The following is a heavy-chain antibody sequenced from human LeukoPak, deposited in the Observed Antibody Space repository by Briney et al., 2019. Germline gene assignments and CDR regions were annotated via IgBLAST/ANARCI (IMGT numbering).Heavy chain of an antibody. CDR2: INHSGST. CDR1: GGSFSGYY. CDR3: ARGRDYDYSGYYLDY. V-gene: IGHV4-34*01. Sequence: PSETLSLTCAVYGGSFSGYYWSWIRQPPGKGLEWIGEINHSGSTNYNPSLKSRVTMSVDTSKNQFSLKLTSVTAADTAVYYCARGRDYDYSGYYLDYWGQGTLVTVSS. J-gene: IGHJ4*02. D-gene: IGHD3-22*01.